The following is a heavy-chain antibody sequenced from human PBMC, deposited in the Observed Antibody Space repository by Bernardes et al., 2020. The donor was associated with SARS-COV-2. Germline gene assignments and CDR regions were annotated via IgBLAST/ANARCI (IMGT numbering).Heavy chain of an antibody. CDR1: GGSISSGTDY. Sequence: SETLSLTCTVSGGSISSGTDYWAWIRQPAGKGPECIGRTYVGGSTNYNPSLKSRVTISVDTSKNQFSLNLTSVTAADTAVYYCARATPGTPFDYWGQGTLVTVSS. CDR2: TYVGGST. J-gene: IGHJ4*02. CDR3: ARATPGTPFDY. V-gene: IGHV4-61*02.